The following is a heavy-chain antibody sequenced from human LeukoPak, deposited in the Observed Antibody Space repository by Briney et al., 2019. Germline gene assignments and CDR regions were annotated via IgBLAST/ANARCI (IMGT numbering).Heavy chain of an antibody. CDR2: LTTSGTGT. V-gene: IGHV3-23*01. CDR1: GFTFTSYS. J-gene: IGHJ5*02. CDR3: ARDANWFDP. Sequence: GGSLRLSCAVSGFTFTSYSLYWVRQAPGKGLEWISALTTSGTGTDYADSVKGRFTISRDTSKNSLYLQMNSLRDEDTAVYYCARDANWFDPWGQGTLVTVSS.